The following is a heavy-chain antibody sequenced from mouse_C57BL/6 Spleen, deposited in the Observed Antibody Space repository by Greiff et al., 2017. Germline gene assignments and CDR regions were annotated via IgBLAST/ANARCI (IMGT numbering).Heavy chain of an antibody. CDR2: ISNLAYSI. CDR1: GFTFSDYG. Sequence: EVKLMESGGGLVQPGGSLKLSCAASGFTFSDYGMAWVRQAPRKGPEWVAFISNLAYSIYYADTVTGRFTISRENAKNTLYLEMSSLRSEDTAMYYCARHGSGREYYFDYWGQGTTLTVSS. J-gene: IGHJ2*01. V-gene: IGHV5-15*01. D-gene: IGHD4-1*01. CDR3: ARHGSGREYYFDY.